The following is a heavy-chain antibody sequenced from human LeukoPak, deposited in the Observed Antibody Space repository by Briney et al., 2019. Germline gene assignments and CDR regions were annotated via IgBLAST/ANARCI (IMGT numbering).Heavy chain of an antibody. CDR2: ISNGNT. CDR3: VREAGYCASVCLKSNWFDP. J-gene: IGHJ5*02. CDR1: GFPFSNHA. Sequence: GGSLRLSCAASGFPFSNHAMSWVRQPPGKGLEWVSAISNGNTYYADSVRGRFTISRDDSKNMVYLQMNSLRDEGTALYYCVREAGYCASVCLKSNWFDPWGQGTLVTVSS. D-gene: IGHD2-21*02. V-gene: IGHV3-23*01.